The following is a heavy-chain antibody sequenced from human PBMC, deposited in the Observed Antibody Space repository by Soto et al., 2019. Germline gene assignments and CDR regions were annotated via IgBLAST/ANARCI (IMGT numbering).Heavy chain of an antibody. J-gene: IGHJ6*02. CDR2: IYHSGST. V-gene: IGHV4-30-2*01. Sequence: QLQLQESGSGLVKPSQTLSLTCAVSGGSISSGGYSWSWIRQPPGKGLEWIGYIYHSGSTYYNPSLKSRVTISVDRSKNQFSLKLSSVTAADRVVYYCARDNGEPYYYHGMDVWGQGTTVTVSS. CDR3: ARDNGEPYYYHGMDV. D-gene: IGHD4-17*01. CDR1: GGSISSGGYS.